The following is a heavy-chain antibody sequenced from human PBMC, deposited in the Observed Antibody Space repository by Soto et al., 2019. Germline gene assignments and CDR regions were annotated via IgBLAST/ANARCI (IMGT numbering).Heavy chain of an antibody. V-gene: IGHV1-46*01. CDR1: GYTFTSYY. D-gene: IGHD3-22*01. CDR3: ARGGWVTMTFTRGFDP. CDR2: INPSGGST. J-gene: IGHJ5*02. Sequence: QVQLVQSGAEVKKPGASVKVSCKASGYTFTSYYMHWVRQAPGQGLEWMGIINPSGGSTSYAQKFQGRVTMTRDTSTSTVYMELSSLRSEDTAVYYCARGGWVTMTFTRGFDPWGQGTLVTVSS.